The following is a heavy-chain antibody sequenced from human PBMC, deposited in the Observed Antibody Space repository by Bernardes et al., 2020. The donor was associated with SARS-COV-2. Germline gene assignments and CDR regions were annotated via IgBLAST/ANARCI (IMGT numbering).Heavy chain of an antibody. CDR3: AKELAYGSSWRDYSYYFGMDV. CDR2: ISGPGRT. V-gene: IGHV3-23*01. Sequence: GWSLRLSCAASGFTFSSYAMSWVRQAPGKGLEWVSDISGPGRTYYADSVKGRFTISRDNSKNTLYLEMNSLRAEDTAVYYCAKELAYGSSWRDYSYYFGMDVWGQGTTVTVSS. J-gene: IGHJ6*02. D-gene: IGHD6-13*01. CDR1: GFTFSSYA.